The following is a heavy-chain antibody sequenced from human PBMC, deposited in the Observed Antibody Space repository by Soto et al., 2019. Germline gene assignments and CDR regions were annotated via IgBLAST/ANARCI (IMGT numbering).Heavy chain of an antibody. J-gene: IGHJ3*02. CDR3: VREVWNYGSPVNAFDI. V-gene: IGHV3-74*01. Sequence: GGSLRLSCAASGFTFSSYWMHWVRQAPGKGLVWVSRINSGGSSTRYADSVKGRFTISRDNAQNRLYLQMNSLRAEDTAGYYCVREVWNYGSPVNAFDIWGQGTMVTVSS. CDR1: GFTFSSYW. D-gene: IGHD1-7*01. CDR2: INSGGSST.